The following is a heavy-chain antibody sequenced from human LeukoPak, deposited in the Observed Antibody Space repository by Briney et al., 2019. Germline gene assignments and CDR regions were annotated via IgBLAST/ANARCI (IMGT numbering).Heavy chain of an antibody. CDR2: IYYSGST. D-gene: IGHD2-2*01. CDR3: ARYCSSTSCYQSRAFDI. J-gene: IGHJ3*02. V-gene: IGHV4-31*03. Sequence: PSGTLSLTCTVSGGSINSGGYYWIWIRQPPGKGLEWIGYIYYSGSTYYNPSLKSRVTISVDTSKNQFSLKLSSVTAADTAVYYCARYCSSTSCYQSRAFDIWGQGTMVTVSS. CDR1: GGSINSGGYY.